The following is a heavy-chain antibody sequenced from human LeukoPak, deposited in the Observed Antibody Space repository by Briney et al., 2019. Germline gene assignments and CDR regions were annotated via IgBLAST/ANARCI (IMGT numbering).Heavy chain of an antibody. D-gene: IGHD4-23*01. CDR1: GGSVSSGSYY. Sequence: SETLSLTCTVSGGSVSSGSYYWSWIRQPPGEGLEWIGYIYYSGNTNYNPSLKSRVTISIDTSKNQVSLKLSSVTAADTAVYYCATSVMYGGAFDIWGQGTMVTVSA. J-gene: IGHJ3*02. V-gene: IGHV4-61*01. CDR2: IYYSGNT. CDR3: ATSVMYGGAFDI.